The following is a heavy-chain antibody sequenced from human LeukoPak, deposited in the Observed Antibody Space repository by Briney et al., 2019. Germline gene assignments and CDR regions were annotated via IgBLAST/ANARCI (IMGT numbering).Heavy chain of an antibody. Sequence: SETLSLTCTVSGGSISHYYWTWIRQPAGKGLEWIGRIYSRGGSSYNPSLKSRVSISVDTSKNQFSLNLTSVTAADTAVYYCARDGYYDSSGFDYWGQGTLVTVSS. J-gene: IGHJ4*02. CDR3: ARDGYYDSSGFDY. CDR2: IYSRGGS. V-gene: IGHV4-4*07. D-gene: IGHD3-22*01. CDR1: GGSISHYY.